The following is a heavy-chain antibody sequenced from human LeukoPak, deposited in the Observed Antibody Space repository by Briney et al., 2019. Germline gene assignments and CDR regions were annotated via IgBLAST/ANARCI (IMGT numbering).Heavy chain of an antibody. CDR1: GFIVNANY. J-gene: IGHJ4*02. D-gene: IGHD6-13*01. Sequence: GGSLRLSCAASGFIVNANYMNWVRMAPGKGLEWVANIKQDGSQKYYVDSVKGRFTISRDNAKNSLYLQMNSLRAEDTAVYYCVRAVGAADSYWGQGALVTVSS. CDR3: VRAVGAADSY. V-gene: IGHV3-7*01. CDR2: IKQDGSQK.